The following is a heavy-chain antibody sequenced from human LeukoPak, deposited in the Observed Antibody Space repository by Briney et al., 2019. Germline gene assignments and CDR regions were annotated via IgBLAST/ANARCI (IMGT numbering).Heavy chain of an antibody. CDR2: IYYSGST. Sequence: PSETLSLTCTVSGGSISSYYWSWIRQPPGKGLERIGYIYYSGSTNYNPSLKSRVTISVDTSKNQFSLKLSSVTAADTAVYYCARGGGTGYRRGWCPGVGFAYGGQEPLVTVS. D-gene: IGHD6-19*01. J-gene: IGHJ4*02. CDR3: ARGGGTGYRRGWCPGVGFAY. V-gene: IGHV4-59*12. CDR1: GGSISSYY.